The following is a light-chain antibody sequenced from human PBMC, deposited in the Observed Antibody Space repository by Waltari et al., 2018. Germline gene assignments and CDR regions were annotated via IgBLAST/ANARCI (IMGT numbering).Light chain of an antibody. J-gene: IGKJ1*01. Sequence: EIVFTQSPGTLSLSPGERATLSCRAIQSVSRFLAWYQQKPGQAPRLLIYAASNRAAGIPDRFSGSGSGTDFSLTISRLELEDFAVYYCQHHVRLPATFGQGTKVEIK. CDR2: AAS. V-gene: IGKV3-20*01. CDR3: QHHVRLPAT. CDR1: QSVSRF.